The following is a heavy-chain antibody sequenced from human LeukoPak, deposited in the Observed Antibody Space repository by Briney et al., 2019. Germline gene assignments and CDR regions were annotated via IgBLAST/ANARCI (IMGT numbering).Heavy chain of an antibody. V-gene: IGHV3-23*01. D-gene: IGHD6-19*01. CDR1: GFTFNYYG. CDR2: FGHNGGIT. CDR3: AGGPSSGWYPL. J-gene: IGHJ3*01. Sequence: GGSLRLSCAASGFTFNYYGLSWVRQAPGKGLEWVSGFGHNGGITYSDSVKGRFTISRDNSKNTLFLQMNSLRADDTAVYYCAGGPSSGWYPLWGQGTMVTVSS.